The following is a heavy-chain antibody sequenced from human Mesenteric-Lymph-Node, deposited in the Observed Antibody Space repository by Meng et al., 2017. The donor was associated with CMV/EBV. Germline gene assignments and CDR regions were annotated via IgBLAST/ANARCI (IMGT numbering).Heavy chain of an antibody. V-gene: IGHV1-69*02. CDR1: GGTFSTHS. D-gene: IGHD1-1*01. Sequence: SVKVSCKASGGTFSTHSINWVRQAPGQGLEWMGRIIPLLDKTNYAQEFQGRVTLTADKSTSTAYMELSSLQSEDTALYFCASAIQLWYYFDSWGQGTLVTVSS. CDR3: ASAIQLWYYFDS. J-gene: IGHJ4*02. CDR2: IIPLLDKT.